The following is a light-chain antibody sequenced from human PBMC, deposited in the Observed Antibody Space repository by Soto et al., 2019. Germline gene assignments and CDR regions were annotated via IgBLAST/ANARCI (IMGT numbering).Light chain of an antibody. CDR1: QSISNY. Sequence: DMEMTQSPSSLSASVGDRVTITCRASQSISNYLNWYQHKPGKVPKLLIYAASSLQSGVPTRFSGSGFGTDFTLPINSLQPEDFATYYRQQSDGTPRTFGGGTKMEIK. CDR2: AAS. CDR3: QQSDGTPRT. J-gene: IGKJ4*01. V-gene: IGKV1-39*01.